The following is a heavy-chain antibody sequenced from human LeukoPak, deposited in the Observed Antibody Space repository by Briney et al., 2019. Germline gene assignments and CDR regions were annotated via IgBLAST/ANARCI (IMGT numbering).Heavy chain of an antibody. CDR1: RHTFTDYY. V-gene: IGHV1-2*02. CDR2: INPKSGDT. Sequence: ASVKVSCKPSRHTFTDYYIHWVRHAPGQGLEWMGWINPKSGDTKFAQKFQGRVTMSRDTSINTLYMEMSRLTSDDTAMYYCAGLSNVAARPGWFDPWGQGTLVTVSS. CDR3: AGLSNVAARPGWFDP. D-gene: IGHD6-6*01. J-gene: IGHJ5*02.